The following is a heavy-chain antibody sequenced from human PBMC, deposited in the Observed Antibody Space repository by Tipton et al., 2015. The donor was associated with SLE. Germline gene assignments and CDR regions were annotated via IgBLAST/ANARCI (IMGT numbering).Heavy chain of an antibody. CDR1: GGSFSGYY. J-gene: IGHJ3*01. CDR2: IYYSGTT. Sequence: TLSLTCAVYGGSFSGYYWTWIRQPPGKRLEWIGYIYYSGTTNYNPSLKSRVTISADTSKNQFSLKVTSVTVADTAVYFCARRGYYDSREYYYDGFDFWGQGTTVTVSP. D-gene: IGHD3-22*01. CDR3: ARRGYYDSREYYYDGFDF. V-gene: IGHV4-59*08.